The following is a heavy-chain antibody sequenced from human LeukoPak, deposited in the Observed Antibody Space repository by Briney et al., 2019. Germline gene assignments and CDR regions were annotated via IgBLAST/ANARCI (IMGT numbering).Heavy chain of an antibody. CDR1: GGSISSGGYS. CDR3: ARTGVAVDAFDI. V-gene: IGHV4-31*11. CDR2: TYYSGST. D-gene: IGHD6-19*01. Sequence: SETLSLTCAVSGGSISSGGYSWSWIRQHPGKGLEWIGYTYYSGSTYYNPSLKSRVTISVDTSKNQFSLKLSSVTAADTAVYYCARTGVAVDAFDIWGQGTMVTVSS. J-gene: IGHJ3*02.